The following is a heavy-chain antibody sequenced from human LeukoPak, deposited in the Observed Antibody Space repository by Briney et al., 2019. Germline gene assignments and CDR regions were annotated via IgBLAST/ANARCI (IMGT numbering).Heavy chain of an antibody. CDR2: MNPNSGNT. CDR1: GYTFTSYD. J-gene: IGHJ4*02. CDR3: ASPGGPYDMLTGYPFDY. D-gene: IGHD3-9*01. V-gene: IGHV1-8*01. Sequence: ASVKVSCKASGYTFTSYDINWLRQATGQALEWMGWMNPNSGNTGYAQKFQGRVTMTRNTSISTAYMELSSLRSEDTAVYYCASPGGPYDMLTGYPFDYWGQGTLVTVSS.